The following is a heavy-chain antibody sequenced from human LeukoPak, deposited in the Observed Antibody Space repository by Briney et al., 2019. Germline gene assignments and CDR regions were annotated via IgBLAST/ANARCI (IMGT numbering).Heavy chain of an antibody. V-gene: IGHV3-30-3*01. CDR1: GFTFSSYA. Sequence: GGSLRLSCAASGFTFSSYAMSWVRQAPGKGLEWVAVISYDGSNKYYADSVKGRFTISRDNFKNTLYLQMNSLRAEDTAVYYCARDSGYYDSXLGHGGYWGQGTLVTVSS. CDR3: ARDSGYYDSXLGHGGY. CDR2: ISYDGSNK. D-gene: IGHD3-22*01. J-gene: IGHJ4*02.